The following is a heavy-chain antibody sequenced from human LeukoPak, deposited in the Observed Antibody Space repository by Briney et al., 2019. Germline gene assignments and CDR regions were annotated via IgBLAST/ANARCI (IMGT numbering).Heavy chain of an antibody. V-gene: IGHV3-23*01. Sequence: GGSLRLSCAASGFTFSSYAMSWVRQAPGKGLEWVSAISGSGGSTYYADSVKGRFTISRDNSKNTLYLQMNSLRAEDTAVYYCAREDVLLWFGELAWAGYFDYWGQGTLVTVSS. D-gene: IGHD3-10*01. CDR3: AREDVLLWFGELAWAGYFDY. J-gene: IGHJ4*02. CDR2: ISGSGGST. CDR1: GFTFSSYA.